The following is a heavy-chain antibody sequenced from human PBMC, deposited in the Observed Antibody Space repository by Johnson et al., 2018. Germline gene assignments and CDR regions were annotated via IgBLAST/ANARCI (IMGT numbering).Heavy chain of an antibody. CDR1: GGSISGYY. D-gene: IGHD6-13*01. CDR2: IYYSGSA. CDR3: VRNQNAGPGFDP. Sequence: QVQLQESGPGLVKPSETLSLTCTVSGGSISGYYWSWIRQPPGKGLDWIGYIYYSGSANYNPSLKIRVTISVETSKHQFPLKLSSVTAADTAFYYCVRNQNAGPGFDPWGQGTLVTVSS. J-gene: IGHJ5*02. V-gene: IGHV4-59*01.